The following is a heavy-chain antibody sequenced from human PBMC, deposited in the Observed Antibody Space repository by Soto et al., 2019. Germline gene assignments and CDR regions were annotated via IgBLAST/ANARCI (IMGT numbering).Heavy chain of an antibody. CDR3: AHRPRGYAYYFDY. Sequence: QITLKESGPTLVKPTQTLTLTCTFSGFSLSTRGVAVGWFRQPPGKALEWLALTYWDEDRLYSPSLKSRLTITDDASKKQVDLTLPHMDPVDTATYYCAHRPRGYAYYFDYWGQGTLVTASS. CDR1: GFSLSTRGVA. CDR2: TYWDEDR. J-gene: IGHJ4*02. V-gene: IGHV2-5*02. D-gene: IGHD5-12*01.